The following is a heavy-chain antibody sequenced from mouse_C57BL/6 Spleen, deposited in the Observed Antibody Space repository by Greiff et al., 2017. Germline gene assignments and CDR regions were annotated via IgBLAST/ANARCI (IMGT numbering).Heavy chain of an antibody. V-gene: IGHV5-6*01. J-gene: IGHJ2*01. CDR2: ISSGGSYT. Sequence: VQLKESGGDLVKPGGSLKLSCAASGFTFSSYGMSWVRQTPDKRLEWVATISSGGSYTYYPDSVKGRFTISRDNAKNTLYLQMSSLKSEDTAMYYCARHGLGFDYWGQGTTLTVSS. CDR1: GFTFSSYG. D-gene: IGHD4-1*01. CDR3: ARHGLGFDY.